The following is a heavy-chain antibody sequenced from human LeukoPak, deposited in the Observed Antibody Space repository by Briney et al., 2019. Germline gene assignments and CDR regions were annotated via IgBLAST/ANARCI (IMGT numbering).Heavy chain of an antibody. CDR2: ISGSGDDT. J-gene: IGHJ4*02. CDR1: GFTFSNYA. V-gene: IGHV3-23*01. D-gene: IGHD3-10*01. Sequence: GGSLRLSCAASGFTFSNYAMTWVCQAPGKGLECVSAISGSGDDTYYADSVKGRSTISRDNSKITVFLQMSSLRAEDTAVYYCAKPHYSGSGSHSREDYWGQGTLVTVSS. CDR3: AKPHYSGSGSHSREDY.